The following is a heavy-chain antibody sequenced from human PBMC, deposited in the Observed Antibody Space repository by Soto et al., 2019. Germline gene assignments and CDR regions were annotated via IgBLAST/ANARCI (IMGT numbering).Heavy chain of an antibody. CDR2: ISYVGGNK. J-gene: IGHJ4*02. CDR1: GFSFSTYA. Sequence: GGSVRLSCAASGFSFSTYAMHWVRQAPGKGLEWVAVISYVGGNKYYADSVKGRFIISRDNSKNTLYLQMNSLRAEDTAVYYCARSYDSGGHYYFDYWGQGTLVTVSS. CDR3: ARSYDSGGHYYFDY. D-gene: IGHD3-22*01. V-gene: IGHV3-30-3*01.